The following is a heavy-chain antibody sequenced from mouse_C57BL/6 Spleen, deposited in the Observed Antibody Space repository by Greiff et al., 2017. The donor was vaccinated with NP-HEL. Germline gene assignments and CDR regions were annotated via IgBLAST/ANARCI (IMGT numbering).Heavy chain of an antibody. J-gene: IGHJ2*01. CDR3: ARYGVVYYFFDY. Sequence: EVQLQQSGPELVKPGASVKISCKASGYTFTDYYMNWVKQSHGKSLEWIGDINPNNGGTSYNQKFKGKATLTVDKSSSTAYMELRSLTSEDSAVYYCARYGVVYYFFDYWGQGTPLTVSS. D-gene: IGHD1-1*01. CDR1: GYTFTDYY. CDR2: INPNNGGT. V-gene: IGHV1-26*01.